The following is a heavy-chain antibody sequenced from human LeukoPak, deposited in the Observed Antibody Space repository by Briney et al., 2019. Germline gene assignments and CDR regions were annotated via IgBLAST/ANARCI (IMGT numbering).Heavy chain of an antibody. D-gene: IGHD2-2*01. CDR3: AKDRYCSSTRCYGDFDY. J-gene: IGHJ4*02. Sequence: GGSLRLSCEASGSTFSSYAMSWVRQAPGKGLEWVSVISGSGDSAFYADSVKGQFTISRDNSKNTLYLQMNSLRAEDTAVYYCAKDRYCSSTRCYGDFDYWGQGTLVTVSS. V-gene: IGHV3-23*01. CDR1: GSTFSSYA. CDR2: ISGSGDSA.